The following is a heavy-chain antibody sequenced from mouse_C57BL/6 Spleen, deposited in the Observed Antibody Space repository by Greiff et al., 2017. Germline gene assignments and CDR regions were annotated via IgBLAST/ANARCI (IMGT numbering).Heavy chain of an antibody. V-gene: IGHV1-22*01. Sequence: EVQLQQSGPELVKPGASVKMSCKASGYTFTDYNMHWVKQSHGKSLEWIGYINPNNGGTSYNQKFKGKATLTVNKSSSTAYMELRSLTSEDSAVYYCARNTPYYDYDEYYFDYWGQGTTLTVSS. CDR1: GYTFTDYN. J-gene: IGHJ2*01. D-gene: IGHD2-4*01. CDR2: INPNNGGT. CDR3: ARNTPYYDYDEYYFDY.